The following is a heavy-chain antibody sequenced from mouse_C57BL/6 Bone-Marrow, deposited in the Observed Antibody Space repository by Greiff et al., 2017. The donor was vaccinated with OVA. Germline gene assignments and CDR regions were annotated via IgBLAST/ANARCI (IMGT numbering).Heavy chain of an antibody. V-gene: IGHV1-50*01. CDR2: IDPSDSYT. CDR1: GYTFTSYW. CDR3: ARDDYHAMDD. Sequence: QVQLQQPGAELVKPGASVKLSCKASGYTFTSYWMQWVKQRPGQGLEWIGEIDPSDSYTNYNQKFKGKATLTVDTSSSTAYMQRSSLTSEDSAVYYCARDDYHAMDDWGQGTSVTVAS. J-gene: IGHJ4*01.